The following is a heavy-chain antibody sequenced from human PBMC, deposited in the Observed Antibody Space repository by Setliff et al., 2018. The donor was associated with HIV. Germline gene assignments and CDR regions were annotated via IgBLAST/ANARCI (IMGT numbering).Heavy chain of an antibody. CDR2: IGGVGFVST. CDR1: GFTFKIYA. CDR3: ARISVASRYNSDMDV. Sequence: LRLSCKASGFTFKIYAMSWLRQAPGKGLEWVATIGGVGFVSTYYSDSVKGRFTISRDTSKNTLFLQINSLRPEDTAVYYCARISVASRYNSDMDVWGKGTTVTVSS. D-gene: IGHD5-12*01. J-gene: IGHJ6*03. V-gene: IGHV3-23*01.